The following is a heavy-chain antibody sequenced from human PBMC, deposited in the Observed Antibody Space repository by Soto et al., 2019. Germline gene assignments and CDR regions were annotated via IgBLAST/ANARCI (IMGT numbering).Heavy chain of an antibody. CDR2: ISGSGGST. J-gene: IGHJ4*02. CDR3: AKHRSSKSAVIAAAGTTLDC. V-gene: IGHV3-23*01. CDR1: GFTFSSYA. D-gene: IGHD6-13*01. Sequence: GGSLRLSCAASGFTFSSYAMSWVRQAPGKGLEWVSAISGSGGSTYYAASVKGRFTISRDNSKNPLYLQMNSLRAEDTAVYYCAKHRSSKSAVIAAAGTTLDCWGQGTLVTVAS.